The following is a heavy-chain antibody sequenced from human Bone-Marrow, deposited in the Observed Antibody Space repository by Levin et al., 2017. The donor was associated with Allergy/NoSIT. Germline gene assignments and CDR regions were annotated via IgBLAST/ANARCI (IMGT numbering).Heavy chain of an antibody. Sequence: ASVKVSCKTSGYSFPGSYIHWVRQAPGQGLEWMGKINCNSGDTKSTQKFQGRVAVTRDTSIGTAYMELSGLRSDDTAVYFCAKAGGRSWFDPWGQGTLVIVSS. J-gene: IGHJ5*02. CDR1: GYSFPGSY. D-gene: IGHD3-10*01. CDR3: AKAGGRSWFDP. V-gene: IGHV1-2*02. CDR2: INCNSGDT.